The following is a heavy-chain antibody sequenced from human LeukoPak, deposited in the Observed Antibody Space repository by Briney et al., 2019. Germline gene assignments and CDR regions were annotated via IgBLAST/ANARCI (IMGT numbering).Heavy chain of an antibody. D-gene: IGHD4-23*01. CDR3: ARGWLAETTVVTPYNY. J-gene: IGHJ4*02. CDR2: ILPMFGKA. CDR1: GGTLSTYA. Sequence: SVKVSCKASGGTLSTYATSWVRQAPGQGLEWMGGILPMFGKANYAQKFQGRVTITADESTSTAYMELSSLRSDDTAVYYCARGWLAETTVVTPYNYWGQGTLVTVSS. V-gene: IGHV1-69*13.